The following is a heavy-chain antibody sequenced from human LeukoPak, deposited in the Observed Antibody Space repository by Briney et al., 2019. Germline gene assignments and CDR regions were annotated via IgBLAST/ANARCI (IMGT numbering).Heavy chain of an antibody. CDR2: ISYDGTNK. Sequence: PGRSLRLSCAASGFTFSNYGMYWVRQAPGKGLEWVAVISYDGTNKYYADSVKGRFTISRDNSKNTLYLQMNSLKTDDTAVYYCANYGDYQYFDYWGQGTPVTVSS. CDR3: ANYGDYQYFDY. J-gene: IGHJ4*02. V-gene: IGHV3-30*18. CDR1: GFTFSNYG. D-gene: IGHD4-17*01.